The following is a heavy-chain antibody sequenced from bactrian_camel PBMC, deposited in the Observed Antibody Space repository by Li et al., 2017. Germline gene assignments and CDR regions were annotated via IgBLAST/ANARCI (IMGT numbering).Heavy chain of an antibody. J-gene: IGHJ4*01. CDR1: PDTGGNYC. CDR2: SNGGGTA. CDR3: AATLMRPDDLLVLMRYRYHY. Sequence: HVQLVESGGGSVQDGGSLKLSCTVSPDTGGNYCMGWVRQPPGKGVEWVSRSNGGGTAYYADSVKGRFTISRDNAKNTLYLQMNNLKPEDTAMYYCAATLMRPDDLLVLMRYRYHYWGQGTQVTVS. V-gene: IGHV3S6*01. D-gene: IGHD2*01.